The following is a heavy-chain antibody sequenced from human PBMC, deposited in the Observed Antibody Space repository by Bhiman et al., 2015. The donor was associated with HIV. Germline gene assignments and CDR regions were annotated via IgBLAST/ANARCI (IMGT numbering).Heavy chain of an antibody. CDR1: GFTFNTYG. Sequence: QVQLVESGGGVVQPGGSLRLSCAASGFTFNTYGMDWVRQAPGKGLEWVAFTRYDGNSKYYIDSVKGRFTVSRDNSKNTLYLQMKSLRPEDTAVYYCAKESKWESRTPHAFDMWGQGTMVTVSS. CDR2: TRYDGNSK. D-gene: IGHD1-26*01. CDR3: AKESKWESRTPHAFDM. J-gene: IGHJ3*02. V-gene: IGHV3-30*02.